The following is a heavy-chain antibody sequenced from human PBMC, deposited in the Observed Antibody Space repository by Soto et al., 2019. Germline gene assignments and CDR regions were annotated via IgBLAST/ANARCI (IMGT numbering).Heavy chain of an antibody. D-gene: IGHD3-16*01. CDR2: INGYNGNT. V-gene: IGHV1-18*01. Sequence: QVQLVQSGAEVKKPGASVKVSCKASGYTFTSYGISWVRQAPGQGLEWLGWINGYNGNTNYAQKLQGRVTMTTDTSTRTAYMELRSLRSDDTAGYYCARMGDVPYYYYGMDVWGQGTTVTVSS. CDR3: ARMGDVPYYYYGMDV. J-gene: IGHJ6*02. CDR1: GYTFTSYG.